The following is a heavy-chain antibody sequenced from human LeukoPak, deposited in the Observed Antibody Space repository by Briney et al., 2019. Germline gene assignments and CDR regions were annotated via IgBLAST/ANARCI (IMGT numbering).Heavy chain of an antibody. CDR1: GFTFSTYA. J-gene: IGHJ3*02. Sequence: GGSLRLSCAASGFTFSTYAMSWVRQAPGKGLEWVSVSSGSGSSTYYADSVKGRFTISRDNSKNTLYLQMSSPRAEDTAVYYCAKRRVGGDAFDIWGQGTVVTVSS. CDR2: SSGSGSST. V-gene: IGHV3-23*01. D-gene: IGHD4-23*01. CDR3: AKRRVGGDAFDI.